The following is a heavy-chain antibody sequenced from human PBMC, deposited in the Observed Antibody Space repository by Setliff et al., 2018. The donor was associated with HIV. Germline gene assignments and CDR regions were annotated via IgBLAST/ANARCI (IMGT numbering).Heavy chain of an antibody. CDR1: GYTFINYF. D-gene: IGHD3-10*01. CDR3: ARDYFPHPRRNFGSGDYFHF. V-gene: IGHV1-2*02. Sequence: ASVKVSCKASGYTFINYFIHWVRQAPVQGLEWMAYINPNSGDSKTAQKFQGRVTVTRDTSIATAYMELSSLTSGDTAVYHCARDYFPHPRRNFGSGDYFHFWGQGSRVTGSS. CDR2: INPNSGDS. J-gene: IGHJ4*02.